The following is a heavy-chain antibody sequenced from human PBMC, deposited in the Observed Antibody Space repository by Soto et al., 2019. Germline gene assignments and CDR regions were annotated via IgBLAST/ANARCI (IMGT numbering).Heavy chain of an antibody. CDR3: ASEDAINWVDP. CDR1: GVSVNTGSFY. V-gene: IGHV4-61*01. J-gene: IGHJ5*02. Sequence: QVQLQESGPGLVKPSETLSLTCTVSGVSVNTGSFYWSWIRQPPGKGLEWIGYISYSGSTNYNPSRKRRVTISLDTSKNQFSLKLTSVTAADTAVYYCASEDAINWVDPWGQGTLVTVSS. D-gene: IGHD2-2*01. CDR2: ISYSGST.